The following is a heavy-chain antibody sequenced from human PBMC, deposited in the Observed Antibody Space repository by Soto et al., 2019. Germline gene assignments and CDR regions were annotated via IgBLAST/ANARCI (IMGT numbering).Heavy chain of an antibody. CDR1: GGTFSSYA. J-gene: IGHJ6*02. D-gene: IGHD5-12*01. Sequence: QVQLVQSGAEVKKPGSSVKVSCKASGGTFSSYAISWVRQAPGQGLEWMGGIIPIFGTANYAQKFQGRVTITADESTSTAYMGLRRLRSEDTAGYYWAGVGGGEWLRLRYYYYYGMDVWGQGTTVTVSS. V-gene: IGHV1-69*01. CDR2: IIPIFGTA. CDR3: AGVGGGEWLRLRYYYYYGMDV.